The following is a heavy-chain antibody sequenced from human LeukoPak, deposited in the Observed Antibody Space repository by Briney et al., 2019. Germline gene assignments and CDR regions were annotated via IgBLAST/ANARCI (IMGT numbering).Heavy chain of an antibody. CDR3: ARDTAAAGPGWFDP. V-gene: IGHV1-18*01. CDR2: ISAYNGNT. Sequence: ASVKVSCKASGYTFTSYGISWVRQAPGQGLEWMGWISAYNGNTNYAQKLQGRVTMTTDTSTSTAYMELRSLRSDDTAVYYCARDTAAAGPGWFDPWGQGTLVTVSS. D-gene: IGHD6-13*01. CDR1: GYTFTSYG. J-gene: IGHJ5*02.